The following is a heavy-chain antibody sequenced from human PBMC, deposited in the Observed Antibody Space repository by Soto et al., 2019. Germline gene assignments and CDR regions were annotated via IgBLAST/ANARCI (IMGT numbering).Heavy chain of an antibody. Sequence: QVQLHESGPGLVKPSQTLSLTCTVSGGSINSGAYYWSWVRQHPGKGLEWIGAISYRGTTYYNPSPQSRITMSVDTSKTQLSLKLSSVTAADTAVYYCARMSATGTRWFDPWGPGTLVTVSS. V-gene: IGHV4-31*03. CDR1: GGSINSGAYY. D-gene: IGHD1-1*01. CDR3: ARMSATGTRWFDP. J-gene: IGHJ5*02. CDR2: ISYRGTT.